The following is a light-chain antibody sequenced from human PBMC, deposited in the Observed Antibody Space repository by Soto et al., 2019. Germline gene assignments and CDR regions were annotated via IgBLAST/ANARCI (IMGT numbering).Light chain of an antibody. Sequence: QSALTQPASVSGSPGQSITISCTGTSSDVGGYNYVSWYQQHPGKAPKLMICDVSTRPSGVSNRFSGSKSGNTASLTISGLQAEDEADYYCSSYTSSVTVVFGGGTKLTVL. CDR2: DVS. V-gene: IGLV2-14*01. CDR3: SSYTSSVTVV. J-gene: IGLJ2*01. CDR1: SSDVGGYNY.